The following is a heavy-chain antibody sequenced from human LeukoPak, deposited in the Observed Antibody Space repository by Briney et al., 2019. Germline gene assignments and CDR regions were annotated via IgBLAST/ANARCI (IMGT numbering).Heavy chain of an antibody. CDR2: ISSIGSTI. Sequence: GGSLRLSCAASGFTFSSYEMNWVRQAPGKGLEGVSYISSIGSTIYYADSVKGRFTISRDNAKNSMYLQINSLRAEYTAVYYCATQVGDGGYFDYWGQGTLVTVSS. D-gene: IGHD1-26*01. CDR1: GFTFSSYE. CDR3: ATQVGDGGYFDY. V-gene: IGHV3-48*03. J-gene: IGHJ4*02.